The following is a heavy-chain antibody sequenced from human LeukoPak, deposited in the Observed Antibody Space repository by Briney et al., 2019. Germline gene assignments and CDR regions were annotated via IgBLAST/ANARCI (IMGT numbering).Heavy chain of an antibody. J-gene: IGHJ6*03. V-gene: IGHV3-7*01. D-gene: IGHD4-17*01. CDR2: IKQDGSEK. CDR3: ARVYGDPWGYYYMDV. CDR1: GFTFSSYW. Sequence: GGSLRLSCAASGFTFSSYWMSWVRQAPGKGLEWVANIKQDGSEKYYVDSVKGRFTISRDNAKNSLYLQMNSLRAEDTAVYYCARVYGDPWGYYYMDVWGKGTTVTISS.